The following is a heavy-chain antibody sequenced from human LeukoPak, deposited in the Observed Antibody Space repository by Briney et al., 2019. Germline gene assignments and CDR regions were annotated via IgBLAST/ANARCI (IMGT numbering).Heavy chain of an antibody. J-gene: IGHJ4*02. D-gene: IGHD1-26*01. CDR1: GFTFDNYG. CDR2: VSVSGGST. Sequence: GGSLRLSCVASGFTFDNYGMSWVRQAPGKGLQWASYVSVSGGSTYYTDSVKGRFTISRDNSKSTLYLQLDGLRAEDTAVYFCAKGRSGNFPGRGYFDYWGQGTLVTVSS. CDR3: AKGRSGNFPGRGYFDY. V-gene: IGHV3-23*01.